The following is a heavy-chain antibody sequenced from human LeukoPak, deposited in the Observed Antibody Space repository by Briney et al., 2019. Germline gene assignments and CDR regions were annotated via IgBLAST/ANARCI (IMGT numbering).Heavy chain of an antibody. D-gene: IGHD3-9*01. V-gene: IGHV3-30-3*01. Sequence: GRSLRLSCAASGFTSSSYAMHWVRQAPGKGLEWVAVISYDGSNKYYADSVKGRFTISRDNSKNTLYLQMNSLRAEDTAVYYCARGALRYFDWLLGFDYWGQGTLVTVSS. CDR2: ISYDGSNK. CDR3: ARGALRYFDWLLGFDY. J-gene: IGHJ4*02. CDR1: GFTSSSYA.